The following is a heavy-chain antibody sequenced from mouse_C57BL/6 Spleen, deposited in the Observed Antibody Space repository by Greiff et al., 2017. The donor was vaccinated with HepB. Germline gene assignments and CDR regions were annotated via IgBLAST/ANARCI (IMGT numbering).Heavy chain of an antibody. CDR2: IYPGNSDT. D-gene: IGHD2-1*01. CDR3: TVNGNYEGAWFAY. V-gene: IGHV1-5*01. Sequence: VQLQQSGTVLARPGASVKMSCKTSGYTFTSYWMHWVKQRPGQGLEWIGAIYPGNSDTSYNQKFKGKAKLTAVTSASTAYMELSSLTNEDSAVYYYTVNGNYEGAWFAYWGQGTLVTVSA. CDR1: GYTFTSYW. J-gene: IGHJ3*01.